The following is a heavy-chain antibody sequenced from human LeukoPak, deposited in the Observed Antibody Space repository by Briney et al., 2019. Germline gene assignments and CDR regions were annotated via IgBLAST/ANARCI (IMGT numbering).Heavy chain of an antibody. CDR2: IYHSGST. V-gene: IGHV4-38-2*02. Sequence: SETLSLTCTVSGYSISSGYYWGWIRQPPGKGLEWIGSIYHSGSTYYHPSLKSLVTILLDTSKNQFSLKLSSVTAADTAVYYCARVTEYHYYYMDVWGKGTTVTISS. D-gene: IGHD2/OR15-2a*01. J-gene: IGHJ6*03. CDR3: ARVTEYHYYYMDV. CDR1: GYSISSGYY.